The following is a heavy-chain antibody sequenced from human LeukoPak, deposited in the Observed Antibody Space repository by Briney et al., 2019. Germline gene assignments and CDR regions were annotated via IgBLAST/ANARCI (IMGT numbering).Heavy chain of an antibody. CDR3: ARGYCSSTSCYTRLLGNWFDP. J-gene: IGHJ5*02. D-gene: IGHD2-2*02. CDR2: INHSGST. Sequence: SETLSLTCAVYGGSFSGYYWSWIRQPPGKGLEWIGEINHSGSTNYNPSLKSRVTISVDTSKNQFSLKLSSGTAADTAVYYCARGYCSSTSCYTRLLGNWFDPWGQGTLVTVSS. V-gene: IGHV4-34*01. CDR1: GGSFSGYY.